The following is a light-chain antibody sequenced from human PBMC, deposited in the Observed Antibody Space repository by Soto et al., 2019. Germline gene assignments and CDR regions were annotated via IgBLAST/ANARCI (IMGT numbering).Light chain of an antibody. CDR3: QQCDFLLRT. CDR1: QSIINN. V-gene: IGKV3-11*01. Sequence: IVLTNSAVALSLSPGERATLSCRASQSIINNLAWYQQKPGQVPRLLIYDASNRATGIPARFSGSGSETDFTLTISCLEPEDFTLYCCQQCDFLLRTFGHGSKVDI. CDR2: DAS. J-gene: IGKJ1*01.